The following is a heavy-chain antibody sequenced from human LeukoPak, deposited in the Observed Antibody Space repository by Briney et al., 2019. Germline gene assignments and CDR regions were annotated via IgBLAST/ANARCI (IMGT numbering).Heavy chain of an antibody. J-gene: IGHJ5*02. D-gene: IGHD2-2*01. CDR3: ARGPPLKYCSNTNCKPTFDP. CDR1: EYTFTGYY. CDR2: INPNSGGT. V-gene: IGHV1-2*06. Sequence: ASVKVSCKASEYTFTGYYMQWVRQAPGQGLEWMERINPNSGGTNYAQQFQGRVTMTRDTSISTAYMELSRLRSDDTAVYYCARGPPLKYCSNTNCKPTFDPWGQGTLVTVSS.